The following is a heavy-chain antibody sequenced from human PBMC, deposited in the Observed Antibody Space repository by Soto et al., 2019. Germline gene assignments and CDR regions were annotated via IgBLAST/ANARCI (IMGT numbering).Heavy chain of an antibody. CDR2: INHSGST. J-gene: IGHJ5*02. CDR3: ARLAAAGQLGIDP. Sequence: QVQLQQWGAGLLKPSETLSLTCAVYGGSFSGYYWSWIRQPPGKGLEWIGEINHSGSTNYNPALKRRVTISVDTSENQFSLKLSSVTAADTAVYYCARLAAAGQLGIDPWGQGTLVTVSS. V-gene: IGHV4-34*01. CDR1: GGSFSGYY. D-gene: IGHD7-27*01.